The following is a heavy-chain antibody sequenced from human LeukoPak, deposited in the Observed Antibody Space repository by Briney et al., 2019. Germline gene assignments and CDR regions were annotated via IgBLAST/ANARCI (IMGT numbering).Heavy chain of an antibody. V-gene: IGHV3-23*01. D-gene: IGHD4-23*01. Sequence: PGGSLRLSCAASGFTFSSYAMSWVRQAPGKGLEWVSAISGSGGSTYYTDSVKGRFTISRDNSKNTLYLQMNSLRAEDTAVYYCARGYGGNSLGPFFDYWGQGTLVTVSS. CDR1: GFTFSSYA. CDR3: ARGYGGNSLGPFFDY. CDR2: ISGSGGST. J-gene: IGHJ4*02.